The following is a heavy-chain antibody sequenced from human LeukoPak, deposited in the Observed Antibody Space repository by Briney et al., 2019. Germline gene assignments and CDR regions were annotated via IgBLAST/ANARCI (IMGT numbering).Heavy chain of an antibody. V-gene: IGHV1-69*05. D-gene: IGHD3-3*01. CDR3: ARDWGAYDFWSGYLDY. Sequence: ASVKVSCKASGGTFSSYAISWVRQAPGQGLEWMGGIIPIFGTANYAQKFQGRVTITTDESTSTAYMELSSLRSEDTAVYYCARDWGAYDFWSGYLDYWGQGTLVTVSS. CDR2: IIPIFGTA. CDR1: GGTFSSYA. J-gene: IGHJ4*02.